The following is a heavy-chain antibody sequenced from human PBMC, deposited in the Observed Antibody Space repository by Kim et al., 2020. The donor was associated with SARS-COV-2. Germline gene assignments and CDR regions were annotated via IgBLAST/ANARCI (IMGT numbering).Heavy chain of an antibody. V-gene: IGHV3-21*01. CDR3: ARDQVDLYYYDSSGYPGGFDP. Sequence: GGSLRLSCAASGFTFSSYSMNWVRQAPGKGLEWVSSISSSSSYIYYADSVKGRFTISRDNAKNSLYLQMNSLRAEDTAVYYCARDQVDLYYYDSSGYPGGFDPWGQGTLVTVSS. D-gene: IGHD3-22*01. CDR2: ISSSSSYI. J-gene: IGHJ5*02. CDR1: GFTFSSYS.